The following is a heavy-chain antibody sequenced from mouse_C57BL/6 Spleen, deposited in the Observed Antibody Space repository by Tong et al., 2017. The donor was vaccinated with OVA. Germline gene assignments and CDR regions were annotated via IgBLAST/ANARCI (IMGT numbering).Heavy chain of an antibody. CDR3: AMGGGYDVGDY. CDR2: ISSGSSTI. CDR1: GFTFSDYG. Sequence: EVQLQESGGGLVKPGGSLKLSCAASGFTFSDYGMHWVRQAPEKGLEWVAYISSGSSTIYYADTVKGRFTISRDNAKNTLYVQMISVRYEDTAMYYCAMGGGYDVGDYWGQGTTLTVSA. D-gene: IGHD2-2*01. V-gene: IGHV5-17*01. J-gene: IGHJ2*01.